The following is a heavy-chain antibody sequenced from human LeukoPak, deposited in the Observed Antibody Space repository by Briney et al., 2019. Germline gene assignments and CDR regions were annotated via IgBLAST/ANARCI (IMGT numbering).Heavy chain of an antibody. CDR3: ARRRYYYYGMDV. CDR1: GYIFTSYW. CDR2: IDPSDSYT. Sequence: AESLKISCKGSGYIFTSYWISWVRHMPGKGVEWMVRIDPSDSYTNYSPSFQGQVTISADKSISTAYLQWSSLKASDTAMYYCARRRYYYYGMDVWGQGTTVTVSS. J-gene: IGHJ6*02. V-gene: IGHV5-10-1*04.